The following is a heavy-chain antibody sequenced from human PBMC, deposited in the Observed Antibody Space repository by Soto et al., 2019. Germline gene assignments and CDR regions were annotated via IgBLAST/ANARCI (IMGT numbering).Heavy chain of an antibody. D-gene: IGHD3-10*02. J-gene: IGHJ4*02. CDR2: INPISGDT. V-gene: IGHV1-2*04. Sequence: QVQLVQSGAEVKKPGASVKVSCKASGYTFNGYYMHWVRQAPGQGLEWMGWINPISGDTNDAQKCEGWVTMTSHTANSTANVELTCVTCDDRARYSCARSGIGTVRGVMSELHYCGQG. CDR3: ARSGIGTVRGVMSELHY. CDR1: GYTFNGYY.